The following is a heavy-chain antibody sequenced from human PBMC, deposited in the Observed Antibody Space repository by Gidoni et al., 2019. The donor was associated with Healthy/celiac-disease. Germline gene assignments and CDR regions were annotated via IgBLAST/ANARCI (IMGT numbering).Heavy chain of an antibody. Sequence: QVQLQESGPGLVKPSETLSLTCTVSGGSISSYYWSWIRQPPGKGLEWIGYIYYSGSTNYNPSLKSRVTISVDTSKNQFSLKLSSVTAADTAVYYCARLTNWGFDYWGQGTLVTVSS. J-gene: IGHJ4*02. CDR1: GGSISSYY. V-gene: IGHV4-59*08. D-gene: IGHD7-27*01. CDR3: ARLTNWGFDY. CDR2: IYYSGST.